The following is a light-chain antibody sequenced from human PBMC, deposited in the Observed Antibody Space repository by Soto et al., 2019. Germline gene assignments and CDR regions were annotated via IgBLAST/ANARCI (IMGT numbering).Light chain of an antibody. CDR3: QQYNSYWT. V-gene: IGKV1-5*01. J-gene: IGKJ1*01. CDR1: KNINPW. CDR2: DAS. Sequence: DIKMTKSPSTLSASVADRVTITCRASKNINPWVAWYQQKPGKAPKLLIYDASSLESGVPSRLSGSGSETEFTLTISSLQPDDFATYYCQQYNSYWTFGQGTNVDI.